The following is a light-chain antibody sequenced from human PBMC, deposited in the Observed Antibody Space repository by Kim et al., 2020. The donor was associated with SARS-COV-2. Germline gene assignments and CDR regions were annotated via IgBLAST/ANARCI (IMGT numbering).Light chain of an antibody. Sequence: SSELTQDPAVSVALGQTVRITCQGDSLRSYYASWYQQKPGQAPVLVIYGKNNRPSGIPDRFSGSSSGNTASLTIPGAPAEDEADYYCNSRDSSGNHLGVF. CDR3: NSRDSSGNHLGV. CDR1: SLRSYY. J-gene: IGLJ2*01. CDR2: GKN. V-gene: IGLV3-19*01.